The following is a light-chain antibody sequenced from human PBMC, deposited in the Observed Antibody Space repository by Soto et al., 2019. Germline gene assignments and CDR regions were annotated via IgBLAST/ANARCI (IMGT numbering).Light chain of an antibody. V-gene: IGLV2-8*01. CDR3: SSYAGTNTRYL. J-gene: IGLJ1*01. CDR2: EVS. CDR1: NSDVGSYNF. Sequence: QSVLTQPPSASGSPGQSVTISCTGANSDVGSYNFVSWYQQHPGRAPKLLIYEVSKRPSGVPDRFSGSKSGNTASLTVSGRQAEDEADYYCSSYAGTNTRYLFGSGTKVTVL.